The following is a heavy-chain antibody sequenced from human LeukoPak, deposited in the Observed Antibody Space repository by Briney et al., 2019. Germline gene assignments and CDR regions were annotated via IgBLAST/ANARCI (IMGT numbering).Heavy chain of an antibody. Sequence: GASVKVSCKASGYTFTXYYMHWVRQAPGQGLEWMGIINPSGGSTSYAQKFQGRVTMTRDTSTSTVYMELSSLRSEDTAVYYCARESNYYDSSGYSDYWGQGTLVTVSS. V-gene: IGHV1-46*01. CDR1: GYTFTXYY. D-gene: IGHD3-22*01. CDR2: INPSGGST. J-gene: IGHJ4*02. CDR3: ARESNYYDSSGYSDY.